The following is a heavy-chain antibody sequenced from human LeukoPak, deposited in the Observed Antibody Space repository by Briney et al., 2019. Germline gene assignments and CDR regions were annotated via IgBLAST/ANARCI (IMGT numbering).Heavy chain of an antibody. D-gene: IGHD3-10*01. CDR1: GFTFSNHW. Sequence: GETLRLSCEASGFTFSNHWMSWVRQAPGKGLEWVAYIKPDGSEKFYVDSVRGRFTISRDNAKNSLSLQMNSLRAEDTAVYYCARDFRTYYYGSGSWNYWGQGTLVTVSS. V-gene: IGHV3-7*03. CDR3: ARDFRTYYYGSGSWNY. J-gene: IGHJ4*02. CDR2: IKPDGSEK.